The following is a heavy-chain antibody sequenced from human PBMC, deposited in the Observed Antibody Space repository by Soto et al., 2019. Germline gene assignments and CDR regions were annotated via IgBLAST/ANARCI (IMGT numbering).Heavy chain of an antibody. CDR2: IDPSDSYT. CDR1: GYSFTSYW. CDR3: ERLMPELSYYYGMDV. D-gene: IGHD1-26*01. V-gene: IGHV5-10-1*01. J-gene: IGHJ6*02. Sequence: GESLKISCKGSGYSFTSYWISWVRQMPGKGLEWMGRIDPSDSYTNYSPSFQGHVTISADKSISTAYLQWSSLKASDTAMYYCERLMPELSYYYGMDVWGQGTTVTVSS.